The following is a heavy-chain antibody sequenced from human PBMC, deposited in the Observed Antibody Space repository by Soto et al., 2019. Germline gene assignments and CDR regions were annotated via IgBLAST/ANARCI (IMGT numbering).Heavy chain of an antibody. CDR2: ISAYNGNT. D-gene: IGHD3-16*02. J-gene: IGHJ5*02. CDR3: ARGVVPAAIGYYDYVWGSYRSNWFDP. V-gene: IGHV1-18*01. Sequence: GASVKVSCKASGYTFTSYGISWVRQAPGQGLEWMGWISAYNGNTNYAQKLQGRVTMTTDTSTSTAYMELRSLRSDDTAVYYCARGVVPAAIGYYDYVWGSYRSNWFDPWGQGTLVTVSS. CDR1: GYTFTSYG.